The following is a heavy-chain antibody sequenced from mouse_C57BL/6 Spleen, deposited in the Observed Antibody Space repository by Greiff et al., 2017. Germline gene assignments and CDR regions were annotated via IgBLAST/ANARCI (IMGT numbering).Heavy chain of an antibody. CDR1: GFSLTSYG. D-gene: IGHD2-4*01. CDR3: ASLMITTGYYAMDY. V-gene: IGHV2-2*01. CDR2: IWSGGST. J-gene: IGHJ4*01. Sequence: VQLKQSGPGLVQPSQSLSITCTVSGFSLTSYGVHWVRQSPGKGLEWLGVIWSGGSTDYNAAFISRLSISKDNSKSQVFFKMNSLQADDTAIYYCASLMITTGYYAMDYWGQGTSVTVSS.